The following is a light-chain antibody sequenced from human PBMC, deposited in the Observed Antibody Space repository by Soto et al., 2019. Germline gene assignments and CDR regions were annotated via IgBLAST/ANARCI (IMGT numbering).Light chain of an antibody. V-gene: IGKV3-15*01. CDR1: QSVSSN. CDR2: GSS. J-gene: IGKJ1*01. CDR3: QQYNNSPET. Sequence: EIVMTQSPATLSVSPGERATLSCRASQSVSSNLAWYQQKPGQAPRLLIYGSSTRATGIPARFSGSGSGTEFTLTISRLQSEDFAVYYCQQYNNSPETFGQGTKVESK.